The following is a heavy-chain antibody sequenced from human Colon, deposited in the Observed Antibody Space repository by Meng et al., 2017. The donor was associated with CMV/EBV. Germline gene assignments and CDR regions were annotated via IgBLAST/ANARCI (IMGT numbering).Heavy chain of an antibody. CDR3: ARSARYYDILTGSYYFDS. J-gene: IGHJ4*02. V-gene: IGHV4-4*02. CDR2: VYHTGSI. Sequence: SIINNNGWSWVRQPPGEGLEWIGDVYHTGSINYNPSLQSRVTISVDTSNNQFSLKLRSVTAADTAVYYCARSARYYDILTGSYYFDSWGQGSLVTVSS. D-gene: IGHD3-9*01. CDR1: SIINNNG.